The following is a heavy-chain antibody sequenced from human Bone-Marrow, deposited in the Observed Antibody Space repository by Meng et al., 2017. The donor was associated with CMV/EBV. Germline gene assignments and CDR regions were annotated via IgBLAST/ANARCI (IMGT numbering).Heavy chain of an antibody. V-gene: IGHV3-30*18. CDR1: GFAFSSKV. Sequence: SCEASGFAFSSKVMHWVRQAPGKGLEWVATISYDRSNKYYADSVKGRFTVSRDTSKNTLYLQMDCLRSEDTAMYYCAKDKSNTWSFDYWGPGTLVTVSS. J-gene: IGHJ4*02. CDR2: ISYDRSNK. CDR3: AKDKSNTWSFDY. D-gene: IGHD6-13*01.